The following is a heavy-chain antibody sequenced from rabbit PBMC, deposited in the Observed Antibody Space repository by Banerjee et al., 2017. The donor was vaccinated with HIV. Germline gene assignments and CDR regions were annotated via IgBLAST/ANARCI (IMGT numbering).Heavy chain of an antibody. Sequence: QEQLEESGGDLVKPEGSLTLTCTASGFSFSNKYVMCWVRQAPGKGLEWIACIDAGYRAKTYYASWAKGRFTVSKTSSTTVTLQMTSLTAADTATYFCALAGYPNYGYARYFNLWGPGTLVTVS. J-gene: IGHJ4*01. CDR2: IDAGYRAKT. CDR1: GFSFSNKYV. D-gene: IGHD6-1*01. CDR3: ALAGYPNYGYARYFNL. V-gene: IGHV1S45*01.